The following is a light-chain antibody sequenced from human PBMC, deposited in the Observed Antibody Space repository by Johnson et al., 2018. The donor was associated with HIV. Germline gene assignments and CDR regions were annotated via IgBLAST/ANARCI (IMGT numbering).Light chain of an antibody. J-gene: IGLJ1*01. CDR2: ENN. V-gene: IGLV1-51*02. CDR1: SSNIGNNY. CDR3: GTWDSSLSAAYV. Sequence: QSALTQPPSVSAAPGQKVTISCSGSSSNIGNNYVSWYQQLPGTAPKLLIYENNKRPSGIPDRFSGSKSGPSATLGITGLQTGDEADYYCGTWDSSLSAAYVFGTGTKVTVL.